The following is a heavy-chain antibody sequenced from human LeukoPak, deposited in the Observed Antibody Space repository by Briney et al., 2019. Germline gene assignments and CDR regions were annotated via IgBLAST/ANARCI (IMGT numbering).Heavy chain of an antibody. CDR3: ARQTSIAAAGTGAFDI. V-gene: IGHV4-30-2*01. J-gene: IGHJ3*02. Sequence: PSQTLSLTCAVSGGSISSGGYSWSWIRQPRGKGLEWIEYIYHSGSTYYNPSLKSRVTISIDRSKNQFSLKLSSVTAADTAVYYCARQTSIAAAGTGAFDIWGQGTMVTVSS. CDR1: GGSISSGGYS. D-gene: IGHD6-13*01. CDR2: IYHSGST.